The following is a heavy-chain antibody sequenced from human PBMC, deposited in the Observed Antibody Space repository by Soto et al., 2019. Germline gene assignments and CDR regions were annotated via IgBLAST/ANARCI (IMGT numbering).Heavy chain of an antibody. CDR1: GYTFTSYA. CDR2: INAGNGNT. Sequence: ASVKVSCKASGYTFTSYAMHWVRQAPGQRLEWMGWINAGNGNTKYSQKFQGRVTITRDTSASTAYMELSSLRSEDTAVYYCARDAAANYCSSTSCYYYGMDVWGQGTTVTVSS. V-gene: IGHV1-3*01. CDR3: ARDAAANYCSSTSCYYYGMDV. J-gene: IGHJ6*02. D-gene: IGHD2-2*01.